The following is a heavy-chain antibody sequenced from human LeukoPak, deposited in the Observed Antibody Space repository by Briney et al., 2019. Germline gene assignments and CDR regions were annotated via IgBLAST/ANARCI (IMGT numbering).Heavy chain of an antibody. CDR2: IIPIFGTA. J-gene: IGHJ4*02. V-gene: IGHV1-69*05. CDR1: GGTFSSYA. CDR3: ARGLYCSGGSCYPGYFDY. Sequence: GASVKVSCKASGGTFSSYAISWVRQAPGQGLEWMGGIIPIFGTANYAQKFQGRVTITTDESMSTAYMELSSLRSEDTAVYYCARGLYCSGGSCYPGYFDYWGQGTLVTVSS. D-gene: IGHD2-15*01.